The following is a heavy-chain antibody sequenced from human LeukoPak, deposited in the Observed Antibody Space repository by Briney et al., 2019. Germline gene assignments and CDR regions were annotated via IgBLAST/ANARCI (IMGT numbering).Heavy chain of an antibody. CDR2: ISGSGGST. CDR3: AKDPWFGELPALDY. CDR1: EFTISSYA. V-gene: IGHV3-23*01. Sequence: PGGSLRLSCAASEFTISSYAMSWVRQAPGKGLEWVSAISGSGGSTYYADSVKGRFTISRDNSKNTLYLQMNGLRAEDTAVYYCAKDPWFGELPALDYWGQGTLVTVSS. D-gene: IGHD3-10*01. J-gene: IGHJ4*02.